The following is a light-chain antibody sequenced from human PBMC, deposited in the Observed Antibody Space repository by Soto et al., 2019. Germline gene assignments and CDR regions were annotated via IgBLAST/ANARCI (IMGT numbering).Light chain of an antibody. Sequence: QSALTQPASVSGSPGQSITISCTGTSSDIGSYNYVSWYQQHPGKAPQLMIYDVSNRPSGVSSRFSGSKSGNTASLTISGLQAADEADYYCTSYTNSLDVFGTGTKLTVL. CDR1: SSDIGSYNY. J-gene: IGLJ1*01. CDR2: DVS. CDR3: TSYTNSLDV. V-gene: IGLV2-14*03.